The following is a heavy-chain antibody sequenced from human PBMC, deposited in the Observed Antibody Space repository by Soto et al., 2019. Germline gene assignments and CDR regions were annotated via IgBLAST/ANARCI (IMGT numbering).Heavy chain of an antibody. CDR2: ISGSGGST. Sequence: EVQLLESGGGLVQPGGSLRLSCAASGFTFSSYAMSWVRQAPGKGLEWVSAISGSGGSTYYADSVKGRFTISRDNSKNTLYLQMNSLRAEDTAVYYCAKMAPGVVVPAARQQLVKKYYYYGMDVWGQGTTVTVSS. D-gene: IGHD2-2*01. CDR1: GFTFSSYA. CDR3: AKMAPGVVVPAARQQLVKKYYYYGMDV. J-gene: IGHJ6*02. V-gene: IGHV3-23*01.